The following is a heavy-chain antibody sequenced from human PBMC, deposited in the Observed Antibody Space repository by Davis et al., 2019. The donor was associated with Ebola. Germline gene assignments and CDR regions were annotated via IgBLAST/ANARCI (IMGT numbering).Heavy chain of an antibody. V-gene: IGHV3-66*01. CDR1: GFTVSSNY. D-gene: IGHD6-13*01. CDR2: IYSGGST. J-gene: IGHJ6*02. CDR3: ARGAGIWSPRYGMDV. Sequence: GESLKISCAASGFTVSSNYMSWVRQAPGKGLEWVSVIYSGGSTYYADSVKGRFTISRDNAKNSLYLQMNSLRAEDTAVYYCARGAGIWSPRYGMDVWGQGTTVTVSS.